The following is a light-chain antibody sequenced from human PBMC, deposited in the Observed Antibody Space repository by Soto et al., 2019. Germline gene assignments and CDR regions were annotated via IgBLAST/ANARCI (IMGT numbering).Light chain of an antibody. CDR3: SSYTSSSTLRV. CDR1: SSDVGGYNY. CDR2: EVS. V-gene: IGLV2-14*01. Sequence: QSVLTQPASVSGSPGQSITISCTGTSSDVGGYNYVSWYQQHPGKSPKLMIYEVSNRPSGVSNRFSGSKSGNTASLTISGLQAEDEADSYCSSYTSSSTLRVFGGGTKLTVL. J-gene: IGLJ2*01.